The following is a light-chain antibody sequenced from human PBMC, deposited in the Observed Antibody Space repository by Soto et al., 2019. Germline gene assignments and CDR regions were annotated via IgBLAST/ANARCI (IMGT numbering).Light chain of an antibody. CDR1: SSNIGAGYD. CDR3: QSYDSSLSGWV. Sequence: QSVLTQPPSVSGAPGQRVTISCTGSSSNIGAGYDVHWYQQLPGTAPKLLISGNSNRPSGVPDRFSGSKSGTSAALAITGLQAEDEAEYYCQSYDSSLSGWVFGGGTKVTVL. V-gene: IGLV1-40*01. J-gene: IGLJ3*02. CDR2: GNS.